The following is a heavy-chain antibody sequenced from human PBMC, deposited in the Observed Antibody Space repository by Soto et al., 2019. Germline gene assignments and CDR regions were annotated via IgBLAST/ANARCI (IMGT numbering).Heavy chain of an antibody. CDR3: ARYGMYAARPSERGYYGMDV. Sequence: ASVKVSCKASGYTFTSYGISWVRQAPGQGLEWVGWISAYNGNTNYAQKLQGRVTMTTDTSTSTAYMELRSLRSDDTAVYYCARYGMYAARPSERGYYGMDVWGQGTTVTVSS. D-gene: IGHD6-6*01. CDR1: GYTFTSYG. V-gene: IGHV1-18*04. CDR2: ISAYNGNT. J-gene: IGHJ6*02.